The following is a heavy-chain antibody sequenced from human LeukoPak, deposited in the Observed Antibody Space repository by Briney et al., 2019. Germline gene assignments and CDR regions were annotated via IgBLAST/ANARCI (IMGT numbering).Heavy chain of an antibody. Sequence: PSETLSLTCTVSGGSISSGSYYWSWIRQPAGKGLEWIGRIYTSGSTNYNPSLKSRVTISVDTSKNQFSLKLSSVTAADTAVYYCARGVRGVIRYSNWFDPWGQGTLVTVSS. J-gene: IGHJ5*02. CDR1: GGSISSGSYY. D-gene: IGHD3-10*01. V-gene: IGHV4-61*02. CDR2: IYTSGST. CDR3: ARGVRGVIRYSNWFDP.